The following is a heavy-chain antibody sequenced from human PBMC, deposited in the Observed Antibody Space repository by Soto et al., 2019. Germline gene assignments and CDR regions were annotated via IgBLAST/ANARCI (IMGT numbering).Heavy chain of an antibody. CDR2: LFYGGTP. CDR3: ARDFAYFDS. Sequence: QVQLQESGPGLVKPSETLSLTCTVSGGSISGYYWTWIRQPPGKGLEWVGSLFYGGTPDYNPSLKSRLTMSLDTSKNHFSLKLRSVTAADTAVYFCARDFAYFDSWGQGTLVTVSS. J-gene: IGHJ4*02. D-gene: IGHD3-3*01. CDR1: GGSISGYY. V-gene: IGHV4-39*02.